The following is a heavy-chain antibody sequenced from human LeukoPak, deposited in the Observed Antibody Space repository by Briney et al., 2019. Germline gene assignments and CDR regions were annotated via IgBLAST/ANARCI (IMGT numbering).Heavy chain of an antibody. CDR1: GYSFTSYW. Sequence: GESLNISCKGSGYSFTSYWIGWVRQMPGKGLEWMGIIYPGDSDTRYSPSFQGQVTISADKSISTAYLQWSSLKASDTAMYYCAIRGAAAGRVFDYWGQGTLVTVSS. CDR3: AIRGAAAGRVFDY. V-gene: IGHV5-51*01. CDR2: IYPGDSDT. J-gene: IGHJ4*02. D-gene: IGHD6-13*01.